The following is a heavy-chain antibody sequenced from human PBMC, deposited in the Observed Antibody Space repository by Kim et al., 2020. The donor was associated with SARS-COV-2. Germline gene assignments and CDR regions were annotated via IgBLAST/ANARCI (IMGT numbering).Heavy chain of an antibody. V-gene: IGHV1-3*01. D-gene: IGHD2-21*01. J-gene: IGHJ4*02. Sequence: ASVKVSCKASGYSFSAYALHWVRQAPGQRLAWVGWINPGDGKTQYPQKLQARVTITRVTSDSTAYMELRSLTSEDTAVYYCAGGDFISRGWGEFDYWGQGSLVTVAS. CDR1: GYSFSAYA. CDR3: AGGDFISRGWGEFDY. CDR2: INPGDGKT.